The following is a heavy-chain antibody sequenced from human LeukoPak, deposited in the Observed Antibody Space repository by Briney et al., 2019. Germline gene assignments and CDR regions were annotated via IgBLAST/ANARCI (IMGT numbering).Heavy chain of an antibody. D-gene: IGHD5-18*01. V-gene: IGHV1-2*02. CDR1: GYTFTGYY. CDR2: INPNSGGT. J-gene: IGHJ4*02. Sequence: GASVKVSCKASGYTFTGYYMHWVRQAPGQGLEWMGWINPNSGGTNYAQKFRGRVTMTRDTSISTAYMELSRLRSDDTAVYYCARGYSYGYRGSGYWGQGTLVTVSS. CDR3: ARGYSYGYRGSGY.